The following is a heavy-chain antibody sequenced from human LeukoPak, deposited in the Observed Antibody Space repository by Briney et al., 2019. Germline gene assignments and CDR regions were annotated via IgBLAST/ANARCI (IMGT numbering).Heavy chain of an antibody. CDR2: ISSSSSFI. CDR3: VTRTGTFYYFDY. Sequence: GGSLRLSCAASGFTFSSYNMNWVRQAPGKGLEWVSSISSSSSFIYYADSVKGRFTISRDNAKNSLYLQMNSLRAEDTAVYHCVTRTGTFYYFDYWGLGTLVTVSS. D-gene: IGHD1-1*01. CDR1: GFTFSSYN. J-gene: IGHJ4*02. V-gene: IGHV3-21*01.